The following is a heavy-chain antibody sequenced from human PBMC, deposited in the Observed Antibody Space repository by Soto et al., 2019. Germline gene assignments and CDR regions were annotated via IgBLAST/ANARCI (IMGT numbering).Heavy chain of an antibody. CDR3: ARVGMGSFDY. V-gene: IGHV4-30-4*01. J-gene: IGHJ4*02. CDR2: IDYSGST. CDR1: GGSFSSGDYY. Sequence: QVQLQESGPGLVKPSQTLSLTCTVSGGSFSSGDYYWSWIRQPPGKGLEWVGYIDYSGSTYYNPSLKSRAAISVDTSKNQFSLKLSSVTAADTAVYFCARVGMGSFDYWGQGTLVTVSS. D-gene: IGHD3-10*01.